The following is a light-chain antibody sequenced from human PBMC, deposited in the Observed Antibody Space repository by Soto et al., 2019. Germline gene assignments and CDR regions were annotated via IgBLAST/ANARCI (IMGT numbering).Light chain of an antibody. CDR3: QQRNHWPST. CDR2: DAS. J-gene: IGKJ5*01. Sequence: EVVLTQSPATLSLSPGERATLSCRASQSVSSSLVWYQQKPGQAPRLLIYDASNRATGLPARFSGSGSGTDFTLTISSLEPEDFAVYYCQQRNHWPSTFGQGTRLEIK. CDR1: QSVSSS. V-gene: IGKV3-11*01.